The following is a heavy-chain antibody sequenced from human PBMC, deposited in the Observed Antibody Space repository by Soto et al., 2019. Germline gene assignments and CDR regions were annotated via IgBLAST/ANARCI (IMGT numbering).Heavy chain of an antibody. CDR3: ARGIIAGPGRDYFDY. CDR1: GFTFRSYG. Sequence: QVQLVESGGGVVQPGRSLRLSCAASGFTFRSYGMHWVRQAPGKGLEWVAVIRYDGTNKYYAESVKGRFTISRDNSKNTLYLQMNSLRLDDTAVYYCARGIIAGPGRDYFDYWGQGTLVTVSS. D-gene: IGHD6-13*01. V-gene: IGHV3-33*01. CDR2: IRYDGTNK. J-gene: IGHJ4*02.